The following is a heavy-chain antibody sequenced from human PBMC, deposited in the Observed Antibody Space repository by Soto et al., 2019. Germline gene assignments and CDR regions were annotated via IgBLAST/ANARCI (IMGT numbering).Heavy chain of an antibody. CDR2: IIPILGIA. D-gene: IGHD6-25*01. J-gene: IGHJ3*02. Sequence: QVQLVQSGAEVKKPGCSGKVSCQASGGTFSRYTISWVRQAPGQGLEWMGRIIPILGIANYAQKFQGRVTITAAKSTSRAYMELSSLRSEYTAVYYCASGSGDDVFDIWGQGTMVTVSS. V-gene: IGHV1-69*02. CDR3: ASGSGDDVFDI. CDR1: GGTFSRYT.